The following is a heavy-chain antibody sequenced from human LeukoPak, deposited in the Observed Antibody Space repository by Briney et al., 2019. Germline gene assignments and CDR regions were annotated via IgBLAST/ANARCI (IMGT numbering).Heavy chain of an antibody. CDR3: AHRVGGGYIGDYFDY. J-gene: IGHJ4*02. V-gene: IGHV2-5*01. CDR1: EFSLTTAGVS. CDR2: IYWNDDK. Sequence: KESGPTLVKPTQTLTLTCTFSEFSLTTAGVSVGWIRQPPGKALEWLAIIYWNDDKRYSPSLKSRLTITKDTSKNQVVLTMTNMDPVDTATYYCAHRVGGGYIGDYFDYWGQGTLVTVSS. D-gene: IGHD5-12*01.